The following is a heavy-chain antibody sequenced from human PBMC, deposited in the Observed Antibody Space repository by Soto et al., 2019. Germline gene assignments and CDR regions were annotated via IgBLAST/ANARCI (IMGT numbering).Heavy chain of an antibody. Sequence: ASVKVSCKASGYTFTSYGISWVRQAPGQGLEWMGWIIAYNGKPHYAQKLQGRVTMTTDKSTSTAYMELRSLRSDDTAVYYCATYPTRGGDTGFWGRSAESGCFDPWGQGTLVTVSS. D-gene: IGHD5-18*01. CDR1: GYTFTSYG. CDR2: IIAYNGKP. J-gene: IGHJ5*02. V-gene: IGHV1-18*01. CDR3: ATYPTRGGDTGFWGRSAESGCFDP.